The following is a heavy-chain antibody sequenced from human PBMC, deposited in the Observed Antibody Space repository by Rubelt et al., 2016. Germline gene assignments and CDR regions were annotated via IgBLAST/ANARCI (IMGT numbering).Heavy chain of an antibody. CDR3: ARLYQNGMDV. Sequence: EEQLVQSGAEVKEPGESLKISCKQSGYDFTDHWIGWVRQMPGKDLEWMGITQPGDSLTKYSPSFRGQVTISADKSTSTAYLQWSSLQASDTAMYYCARLYQNGMDVWGQGTTVSVSS. CDR2: TQPGDSLT. D-gene: IGHD2-8*01. V-gene: IGHV5-51*01. CDR1: GYDFTDHW. J-gene: IGHJ6*02.